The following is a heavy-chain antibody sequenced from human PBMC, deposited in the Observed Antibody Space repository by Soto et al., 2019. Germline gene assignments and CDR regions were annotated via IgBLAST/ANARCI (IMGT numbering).Heavy chain of an antibody. D-gene: IGHD5-12*01. CDR3: AREREMATLMNP. J-gene: IGHJ5*02. CDR2: IIPIFGTA. CDR1: GGTFSSYA. Sequence: GASVKVSCKASGGTFSSYAISWVRQAPGQGLEWMGGIIPIFGTANYAQKFQGRVTITADESTSTAYMELSGLRSEDTAVYYCAREREMATLMNPWGQGTLVTVSS. V-gene: IGHV1-69*13.